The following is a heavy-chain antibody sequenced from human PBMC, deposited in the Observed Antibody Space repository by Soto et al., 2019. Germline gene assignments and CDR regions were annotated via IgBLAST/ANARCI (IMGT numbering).Heavy chain of an antibody. D-gene: IGHD6-19*01. CDR1: GFTFSSYW. J-gene: IGHJ4*02. V-gene: IGHV3-7*01. CDR3: ARDVQAVAGQKETNFDY. Sequence: GGSLRLSCAASGFTFSSYWMSWVRQAPGKGLEWVANIKQDGSEKYYVDSVKGRFTISRDNAKNSLYLQMNSLRAEDTAVYYCARDVQAVAGQKETNFDYWGQGTLVTVSS. CDR2: IKQDGSEK.